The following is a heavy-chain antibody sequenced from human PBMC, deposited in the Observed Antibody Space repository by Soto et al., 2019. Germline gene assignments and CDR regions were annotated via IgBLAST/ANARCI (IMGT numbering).Heavy chain of an antibody. V-gene: IGHV3-21*01. J-gene: IGHJ6*02. CDR3: ARGVVVVVAATPPGMDV. D-gene: IGHD2-15*01. CDR2: ISSSSSYI. Sequence: GGSLRLSCAASGFTFSSYSMNWVRQAPGKGLEWVSSISSSSSYIYYADSVKGRFTISRDNAKNSLYLQMNSLRAEDTAVYYCARGVVVVVAATPPGMDVWGQGTTVTVSS. CDR1: GFTFSSYS.